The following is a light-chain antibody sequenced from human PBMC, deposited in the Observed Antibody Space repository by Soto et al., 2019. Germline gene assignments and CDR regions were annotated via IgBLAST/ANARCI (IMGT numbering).Light chain of an antibody. V-gene: IGKV1-6*02. CDR2: AAS. J-gene: IGKJ5*01. Sequence: AIQLTQSQSSLSASVGDRITITCRASQDISNDLGWFQQKPGKAPKLLIYAASILQTGVPSRFSGSGSGSAFSLTITSLQPEDFATYYCLQDYSSPITFGQGTLLEIK. CDR3: LQDYSSPIT. CDR1: QDISND.